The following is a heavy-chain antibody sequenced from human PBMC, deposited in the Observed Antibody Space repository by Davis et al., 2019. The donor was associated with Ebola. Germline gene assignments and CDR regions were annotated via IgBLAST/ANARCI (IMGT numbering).Heavy chain of an antibody. J-gene: IGHJ6*03. CDR1: GGSISRGGSY. D-gene: IGHD3-22*01. V-gene: IGHV4-31*03. Sequence: PSETLSLTCTVSGGSISRGGSYWTWMRPHPGKGLEWIGYIYYSGSTYYKPSLKSRVTISLDTSKNQFSLNLYSVTAADTAVYYCARDLRYDSSGYDYYFYMDVWGKGTTVTVSS. CDR3: ARDLRYDSSGYDYYFYMDV. CDR2: IYYSGST.